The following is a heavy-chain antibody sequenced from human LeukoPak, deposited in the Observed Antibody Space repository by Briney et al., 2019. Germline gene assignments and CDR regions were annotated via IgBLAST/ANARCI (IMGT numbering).Heavy chain of an antibody. CDR3: AREEYSSSSEGDYYYIDV. CDR1: GYTFTTYG. J-gene: IGHJ6*03. Sequence: ASVKVSCKASGYTFTTYGISWVRQAPGQGLEWMGWIGAYNGDTNYAQKLQGRVTMTTETSTSTAYMELRSLRSDDTAVYYCAREEYSSSSEGDYYYIDVWGKGTTVTVSS. CDR2: IGAYNGDT. D-gene: IGHD6-6*01. V-gene: IGHV1-18*01.